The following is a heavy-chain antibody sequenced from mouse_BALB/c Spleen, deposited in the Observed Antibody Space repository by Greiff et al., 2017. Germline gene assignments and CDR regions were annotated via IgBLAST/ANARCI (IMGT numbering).Heavy chain of an antibody. J-gene: IGHJ2*01. CDR1: GFSLTSYG. CDR3: AKNPPYGNYLDY. V-gene: IGHV2-5-1*01. CDR2: IWRGGST. Sequence: VQLQQSGPSLVQPSQSLSITCTVSGFSLTSYGVHWVRQSPGKGLEWLGVIWRGGSTDYNAAFMSRLSITKDNSKSQVFFKMNSLQADDTAIYYCAKNPPYGNYLDYWGQGTTLTVSS. D-gene: IGHD2-1*01.